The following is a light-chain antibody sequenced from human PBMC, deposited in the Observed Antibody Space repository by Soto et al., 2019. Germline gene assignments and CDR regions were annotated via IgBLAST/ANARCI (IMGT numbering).Light chain of an antibody. CDR1: QGVGSN. CDR3: QQYNDWPPTWT. CDR2: GAS. V-gene: IGKV3-15*01. J-gene: IGKJ1*01. Sequence: EIVMTQSPATLSVSPGERATLSCRASQGVGSNLAWYQQKPGQAPRLLIYGASKRATGIPARFSGSRSGTEFTLTISSLQSEDFVVYYCQQYNDWPPTWTFGQGTKVEIK.